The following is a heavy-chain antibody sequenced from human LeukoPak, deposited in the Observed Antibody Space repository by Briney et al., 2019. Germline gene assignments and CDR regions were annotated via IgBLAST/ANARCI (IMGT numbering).Heavy chain of an antibody. CDR1: GFTFSSYE. CDR2: ISSSGSTR. Sequence: GGSLRLSCEASGFTFSSYEMNWVRQAPGKGLEWISYISSSGSTRYYADSVKGRFTNSRDNARNSLYLQMNSLRVEDTAVYYCASQGSGSIYNWFDPWGQGTLVTVSS. D-gene: IGHD3-10*01. CDR3: ASQGSGSIYNWFDP. V-gene: IGHV3-48*03. J-gene: IGHJ5*02.